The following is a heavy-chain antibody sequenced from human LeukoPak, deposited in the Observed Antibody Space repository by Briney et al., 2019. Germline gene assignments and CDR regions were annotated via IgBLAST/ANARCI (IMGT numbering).Heavy chain of an antibody. CDR3: ARPGWKNPFDY. J-gene: IGHJ4*02. D-gene: IGHD1/OR15-1a*01. CDR2: INHSGST. Sequence: PSETLSLTCAVYGGSFSGYYWSWIRQPPGNGLEWIGEINHSGSTNYNPSLKSRVTISVDTSKNQFSLKLSSVTAADTAVYYCARPGWKNPFDYWGQGTLVTVSS. CDR1: GGSFSGYY. V-gene: IGHV4-34*01.